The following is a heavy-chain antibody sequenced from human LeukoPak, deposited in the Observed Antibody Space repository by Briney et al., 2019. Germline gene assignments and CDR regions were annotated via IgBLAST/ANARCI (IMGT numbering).Heavy chain of an antibody. J-gene: IGHJ3*02. CDR2: INPSGGST. CDR1: GGTFSSYA. CDR3: ARPLITMVRGREDAFDI. V-gene: IGHV1-46*01. D-gene: IGHD3-10*01. Sequence: ASVKVSCKASGGTFSSYALSWVRQAPGQGLEWMGIINPSGGSTSYAQKFQGRVTVTRDMSTSTVYMELSSLRSEDTAVYYCARPLITMVRGREDAFDIWGQGTMVTVSS.